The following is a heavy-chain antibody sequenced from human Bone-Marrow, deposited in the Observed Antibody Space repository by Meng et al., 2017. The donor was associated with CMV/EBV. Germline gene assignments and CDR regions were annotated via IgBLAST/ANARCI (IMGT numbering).Heavy chain of an antibody. D-gene: IGHD2-2*02. Sequence: SETLSLTCTVSGDSINTISHYWGWIRQPPGKGLEWIGNIYYSGITKYNPSLKSRVSMSIDTSKNQFSLKLSSVTAADTAVYYCAREPAGYCSSTSCYKSGDAFDFWGQGTRVTVSS. V-gene: IGHV4-39*07. CDR3: AREPAGYCSSTSCYKSGDAFDF. CDR1: GDSINTISHY. J-gene: IGHJ3*01. CDR2: IYYSGIT.